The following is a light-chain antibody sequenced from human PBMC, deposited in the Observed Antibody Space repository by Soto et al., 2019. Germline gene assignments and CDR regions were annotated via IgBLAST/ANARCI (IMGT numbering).Light chain of an antibody. J-gene: IGLJ2*01. CDR2: EVR. Sequence: QSALTQPASVSGSPGQSITISCTGTNSDVGGYNYVSWYQQHPGKAPKLLIYEVRNRPSGVANRFSGSKSGKTASLTISGLQAEDEADYYCSSYTSSNTVIFGGGTKLTVL. CDR3: SSYTSSNTVI. V-gene: IGLV2-14*01. CDR1: NSDVGGYNY.